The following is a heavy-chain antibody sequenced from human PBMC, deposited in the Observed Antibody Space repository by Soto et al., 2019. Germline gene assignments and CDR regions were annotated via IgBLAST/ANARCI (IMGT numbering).Heavy chain of an antibody. V-gene: IGHV1-69*13. CDR1: VGSFSSYA. CDR3: ARDWGITGTPGIGYYGMDV. D-gene: IGHD1-7*01. CDR2: IIPIFGTA. J-gene: IGHJ6*02. Sequence: SVKVSFKASVGSFSSYAISWVRQAPGQGLAWMGGIIPIFGTANYAQKFQGRVTITADESTSTAYMELSSLRSEDTAVYYCARDWGITGTPGIGYYGMDVWGQGTTVTVSS.